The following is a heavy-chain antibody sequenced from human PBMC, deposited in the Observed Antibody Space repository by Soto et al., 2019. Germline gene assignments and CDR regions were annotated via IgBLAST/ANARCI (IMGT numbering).Heavy chain of an antibody. J-gene: IGHJ6*03. V-gene: IGHV3-21*01. CDR1: EFTFSNYN. CDR3: ARVLQYRSGWCPALYFYYMDV. CDR2: ISSTSTEI. Sequence: EVQLVESGGGLVKPGGSLRLSCAASEFTFSNYNINWVRQAPGKGLAWVSSISSTSTEIYYADSVKGRFTISRDNVKNSLYLQMDSLRAEDTAVYYCARVLQYRSGWCPALYFYYMDVWGKGATVTVSS. D-gene: IGHD6-19*01.